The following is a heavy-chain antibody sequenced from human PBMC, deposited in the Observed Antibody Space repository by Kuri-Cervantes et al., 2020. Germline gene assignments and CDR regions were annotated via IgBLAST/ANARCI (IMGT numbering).Heavy chain of an antibody. CDR1: GYTFTSYA. Sequence: ASVKVSCKASGYTFTSYAMHWVRQAPGQRLEWMGWINAGNGNTKYSQKFQGRVTITRDTSASTAYMELRSLRSDDTAVYYCARDREDIVVVVAANDAFDIWGQGTMVTVSS. V-gene: IGHV1-3*01. CDR2: INAGNGNT. CDR3: ARDREDIVVVVAANDAFDI. J-gene: IGHJ3*02. D-gene: IGHD2-15*01.